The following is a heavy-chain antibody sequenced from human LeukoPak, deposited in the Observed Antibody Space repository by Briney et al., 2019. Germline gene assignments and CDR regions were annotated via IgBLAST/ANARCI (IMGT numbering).Heavy chain of an antibody. D-gene: IGHD6-13*01. V-gene: IGHV3-21*01. J-gene: IGHJ5*02. CDR1: GFTFSNYA. CDR3: ARDWAAAGTVWFDP. Sequence: GGSLRLSCAASGFTFSNYAMNWVRQAPGKGLEWVSSISSSSSYIYYADSVKGRFTISRDNAKNSLYLQMNSLRAEDTAVYYCARDWAAAGTVWFDPWGQGTLVTVSS. CDR2: ISSSSSYI.